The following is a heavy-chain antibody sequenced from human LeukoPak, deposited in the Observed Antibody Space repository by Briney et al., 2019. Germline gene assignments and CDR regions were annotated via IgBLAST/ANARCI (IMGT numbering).Heavy chain of an antibody. CDR1: GFTFSSYG. V-gene: IGHV3-30*02. Sequence: GGSLRLSCAASGFTFSSYGMHWVRQAPGKGLEWVAFIRYDGSNKYYADSVKGRFTISRDNSKNTLYLQMNSLRAEDTAVYYCAKDYYDSSGLRPDAFDIWGQGTMVTVSS. D-gene: IGHD3-22*01. CDR3: AKDYYDSSGLRPDAFDI. CDR2: IRYDGSNK. J-gene: IGHJ3*02.